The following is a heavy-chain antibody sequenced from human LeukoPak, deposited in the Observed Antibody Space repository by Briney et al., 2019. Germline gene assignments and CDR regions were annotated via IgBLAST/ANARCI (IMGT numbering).Heavy chain of an antibody. CDR3: AKFDYEFWRTGYY. CDR2: ISGSGGST. D-gene: IGHD3-3*01. V-gene: IGHV3-23*01. Sequence: GGSLRLSCAASGFTFSSYAMSWVRQAPGQGLEWVSAISGSGGSTYYADSVKGRFTISRDNSKNTLYLRMNSLRAEDTAVYYCAKFDYEFWRTGYYWDQGTLVTVSS. CDR1: GFTFSSYA. J-gene: IGHJ4*02.